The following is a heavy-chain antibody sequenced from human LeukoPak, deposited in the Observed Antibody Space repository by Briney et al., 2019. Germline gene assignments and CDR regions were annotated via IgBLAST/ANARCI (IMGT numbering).Heavy chain of an antibody. D-gene: IGHD1-26*01. Sequence: QSGGSLRLSCAASGFTFSSYAMSWVRQAPGKGLEWVSAISGSGGSTYYADSVKGRFTISRDNSKNTLYLQMNSLRAEDTGIYYCAKDIMGATTYDYWGQGTLVTVSS. CDR1: GFTFSSYA. J-gene: IGHJ4*02. V-gene: IGHV3-23*01. CDR3: AKDIMGATTYDY. CDR2: ISGSGGST.